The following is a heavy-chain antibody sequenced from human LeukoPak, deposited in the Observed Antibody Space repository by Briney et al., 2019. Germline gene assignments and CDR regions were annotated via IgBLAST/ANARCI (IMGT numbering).Heavy chain of an antibody. Sequence: ASVKVSCKASGYTYTSYDIHRVRQATGQGLEWMGGMNPNSGNTDCAQKFQGRITMTRNTSISTAYMELSSLRSEDTAMYYCARVNRGMGFYFDYWGQGTLVTVPS. CDR1: GYTYTSYD. CDR3: ARVNRGMGFYFDY. V-gene: IGHV1-8*01. CDR2: MNPNSGNT. J-gene: IGHJ4*02. D-gene: IGHD2/OR15-2a*01.